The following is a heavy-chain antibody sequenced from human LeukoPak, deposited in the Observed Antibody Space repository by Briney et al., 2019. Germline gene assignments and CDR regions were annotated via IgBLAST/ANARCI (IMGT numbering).Heavy chain of an antibody. J-gene: IGHJ5*02. CDR1: GFTVSSNY. CDR2: IYSGGST. D-gene: IGHD6-13*01. CDR3: AKDPGSSSWYLNWFDP. Sequence: GGSLRLSCAASGFTVSSNYMSWVRQAPGKGLEWVSVIYSGGSTYYADSVKGRFTISRDNSKNTLYLQMNSLRAEDTAVYYCAKDPGSSSWYLNWFDPWGQGTLVTVSS. V-gene: IGHV3-53*01.